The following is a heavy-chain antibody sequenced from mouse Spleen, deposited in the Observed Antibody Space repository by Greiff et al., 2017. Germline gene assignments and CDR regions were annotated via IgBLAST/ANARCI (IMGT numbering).Heavy chain of an antibody. Sequence: QVQLQQSGPGLVQPSQTLSITCTVSGFSFTSYGVHWVRQSPGKGLEWLGVIWSGGSTDYNAAFISRLSISKDNSKSQVFFKMNSLQADDTAIYYCARGRLYGNYVGWFAYWGQGTLVTVSA. D-gene: IGHD2-1*01. CDR3: ARGRLYGNYVGWFAY. J-gene: IGHJ3*01. CDR2: IWSGGST. V-gene: IGHV2-2*01. CDR1: GFSFTSYG.